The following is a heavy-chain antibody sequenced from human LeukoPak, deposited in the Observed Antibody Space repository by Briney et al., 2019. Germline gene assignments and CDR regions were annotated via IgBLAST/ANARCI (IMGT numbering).Heavy chain of an antibody. CDR2: IYYSGST. J-gene: IGHJ4*02. D-gene: IGHD3-10*01. CDR1: AGSISSGGYY. Sequence: SETLSLTCTVSAGSISSGGYYWSWIRQHPGKGLEWVGDIYYSGSTYYNQSLQGRVTISVVKSNNQFSLKLMSFTAADTAVYYWARKRGGWSLDYWGQGNLVTVSS. V-gene: IGHV4-31*03. CDR3: ARKRGGWSLDY.